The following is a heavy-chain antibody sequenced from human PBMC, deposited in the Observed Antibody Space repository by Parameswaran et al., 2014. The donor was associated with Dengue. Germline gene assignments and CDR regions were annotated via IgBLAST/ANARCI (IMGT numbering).Heavy chain of an antibody. CDR2: ISSSSSYI. J-gene: IGHJ6*02. V-gene: IGHV3-21*01. Sequence: WIRQPPGKGLEWVSSISSSSSYIYYADSVKGRFTISRDNAKSSLYLQMNSLRAEDTAVYYCARGPHNYYSGMDVRGQGTTVTVSS. CDR3: ARGPHNYYSGMDV.